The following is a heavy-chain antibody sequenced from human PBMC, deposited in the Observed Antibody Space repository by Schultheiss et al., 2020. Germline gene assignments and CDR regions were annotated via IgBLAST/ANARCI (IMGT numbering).Heavy chain of an antibody. CDR2: MNPNSGNT. J-gene: IGHJ6*02. CDR1: GYTFTSYD. Sequence: ASVKVSCKASGYTFTSYDINWVRQATGQGLEWMGWMNPNSGNTGYAQKFQGRVTMTTDTSTSTAYMELRSLRSDDTAVYYCARDPGIAAAGTPPYYYYGMDVWGQGTTVNVSS. CDR3: ARDPGIAAAGTPPYYYYGMDV. D-gene: IGHD6-13*01. V-gene: IGHV1-8*01.